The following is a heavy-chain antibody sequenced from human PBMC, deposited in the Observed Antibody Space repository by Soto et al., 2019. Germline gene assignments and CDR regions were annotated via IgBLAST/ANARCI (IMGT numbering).Heavy chain of an antibody. CDR2: INHSGST. D-gene: IGHD6-19*01. CDR3: ARSVAVEDHYYYYGMDV. J-gene: IGHJ6*02. V-gene: IGHV4-34*01. Sequence: SETLSLTCAVYGGSFSGYYWSWIRQPPGKGLEWIGEINHSGSTNYNPSLKSRVTISVDTSKNQFSLKLSSVTAADTAVYYCARSVAVEDHYYYYGMDVWGQGTTVTVSS. CDR1: GGSFSGYY.